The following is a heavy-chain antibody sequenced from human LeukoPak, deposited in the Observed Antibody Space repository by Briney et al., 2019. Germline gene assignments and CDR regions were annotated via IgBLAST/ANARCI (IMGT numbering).Heavy chain of an antibody. Sequence: ASVKVSCKASGYTFTSYAMNWVRQAPGQGLEWMGWINTNTGNPTYAQGFTGRFVFSLDTSVSTAYLQISSLKAEDTAVYYCAREVTITFGGVIVVDAFDIWGQGTMVTVSS. CDR1: GYTFTSYA. V-gene: IGHV7-4-1*02. J-gene: IGHJ3*02. D-gene: IGHD3-16*02. CDR3: AREVTITFGGVIVVDAFDI. CDR2: INTNTGNP.